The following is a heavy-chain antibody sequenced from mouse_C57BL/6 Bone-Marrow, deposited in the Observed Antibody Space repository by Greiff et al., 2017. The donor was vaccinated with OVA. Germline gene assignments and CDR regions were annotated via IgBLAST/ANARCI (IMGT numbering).Heavy chain of an antibody. J-gene: IGHJ1*03. V-gene: IGHV5-6*01. CDR2: ISSGCSYT. D-gene: IGHD2-4*01. Sequence: EVQLVESGGDLVKPGGSLKLSCAASGFTFSSSGMSWVRQTPDKRLAWVATISSGCSYTYSPDSVQGRFTISRDNAKNTLYLQMSSLKSEDTAMYYCARQENDFLYWYFDVWGTGTTVTVAS. CDR3: ARQENDFLYWYFDV. CDR1: GFTFSSSG.